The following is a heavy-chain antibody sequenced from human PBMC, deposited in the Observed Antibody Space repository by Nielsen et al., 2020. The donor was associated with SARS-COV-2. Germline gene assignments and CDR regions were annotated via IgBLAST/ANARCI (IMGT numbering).Heavy chain of an antibody. CDR3: ARGDIAVVPAAMFRAFPAFDL. Sequence: SETLSLTCTVSGGSLSSRNYYWGWLRQPPGKGLEWIGTIYYSGSVSYNPSLRSRVTISVDTSKKHFSLKLTSVTDADTAVYFCARGDIAVVPAAMFRAFPAFDLWGQWTMVRVSS. CDR1: GGSLSSRNYY. D-gene: IGHD2-2*01. V-gene: IGHV4-39*02. CDR2: IYYSGSV. J-gene: IGHJ3*01.